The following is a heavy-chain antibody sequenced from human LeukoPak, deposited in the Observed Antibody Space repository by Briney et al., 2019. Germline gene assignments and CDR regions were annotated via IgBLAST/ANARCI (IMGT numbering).Heavy chain of an antibody. J-gene: IGHJ4*02. V-gene: IGHV4-39*07. Sequence: ASETLSLTCTVSGGSISSSSYYWGWIRQPPGKGLEWIGSIYYSGSTYYNPSLKSRVTISVDTSKYQFSLKLSSVTAADTAVYYCARRHVEYSSSSDPYYFDYWGQGTLVTVSS. CDR2: IYYSGST. CDR3: ARRHVEYSSSSDPYYFDY. D-gene: IGHD6-6*01. CDR1: GGSISSSSYY.